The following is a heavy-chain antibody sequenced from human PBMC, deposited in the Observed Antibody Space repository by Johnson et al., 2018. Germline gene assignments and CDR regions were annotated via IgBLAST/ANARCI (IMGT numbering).Heavy chain of an antibody. CDR1: GFTVSRSY. CDR2: LYSGGTT. J-gene: IGHJ3*02. V-gene: IGHV3-53*01. Sequence: VQLVQSGGGLVKPGGSLRLSCAASGFTVSRSYMSWVRQAPGRGLEWISVLYSGGTTYYADSVKGRFTISRDNSKNTLYLQMNSLRAEDTAVYYCATWTYDCASRGYPRAFDIWGQGTMVTVSS. D-gene: IGHD3-22*01. CDR3: ATWTYDCASRGYPRAFDI.